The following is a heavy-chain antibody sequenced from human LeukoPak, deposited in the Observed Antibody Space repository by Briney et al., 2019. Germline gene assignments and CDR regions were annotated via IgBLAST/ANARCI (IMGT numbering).Heavy chain of an antibody. CDR1: GYTFTKYG. V-gene: IGHV1-18*01. CDR3: AKGTVPRTFQVAAGFAEYLQH. Sequence: GASVKVSCKASGYTFTKYGITWVRQAPGQGLEWMGWISTYNGNTNYAQKFQGRVTITRDTSATTAYMELSSLRSEDTAVYYCAKGTVPRTFQVAAGFAEYLQHWGQGTLVTVSS. D-gene: IGHD6-13*01. CDR2: ISTYNGNT. J-gene: IGHJ1*01.